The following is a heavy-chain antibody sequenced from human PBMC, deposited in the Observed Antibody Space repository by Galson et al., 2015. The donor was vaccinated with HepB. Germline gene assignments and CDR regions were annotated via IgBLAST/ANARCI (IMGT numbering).Heavy chain of an antibody. CDR2: ISSSGGTT. V-gene: IGHV3-23*01. Sequence: SLRLSCAASGFTFSSYAMSWVRQAPGKGLEWVSAISSSGGTTYYADSVKGRFTFSRDNSKNTLYLQMNSLRVEDTAVYYCAKGEWLDDSWGQGTLVTVSS. J-gene: IGHJ4*02. CDR1: GFTFSSYA. D-gene: IGHD6-19*01. CDR3: AKGEWLDDS.